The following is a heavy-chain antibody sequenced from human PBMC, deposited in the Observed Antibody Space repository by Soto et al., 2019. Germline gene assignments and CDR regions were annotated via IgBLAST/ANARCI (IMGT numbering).Heavy chain of an antibody. V-gene: IGHV4-4*02. Sequence: QVQLQESGPRLVKPSGTLSLTCAVSGASISSTNWWTWVRQPPGKGLEWIGEIYHTGSTKYNPSLKSRVTIALVKSNIQFSLNLSSVTAADTAVYYCAPLPPRIVVVVLPIPTWGQGTLVTVSS. J-gene: IGHJ4*02. CDR1: GASISSTNW. CDR3: APLPPRIVVVVLPIPT. CDR2: IYHTGST. D-gene: IGHD2-15*01.